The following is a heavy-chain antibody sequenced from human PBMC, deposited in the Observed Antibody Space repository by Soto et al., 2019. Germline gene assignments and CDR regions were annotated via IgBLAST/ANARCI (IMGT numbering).Heavy chain of an antibody. CDR2: IIPIFGTA. V-gene: IGHV1-69*13. CDR1: GGTFSSYA. D-gene: IGHD2-2*02. Sequence: SVKVSCKASGGTFSSYAISWVRQAPGQGLEWMGGIIPIFGTANYAQKFQGRVTITADESTSTAYMELSSLRSEDTAVYYCARDEYCSSTSCYTSSGYYYYGMDVWGQGTTVTVS. J-gene: IGHJ6*02. CDR3: ARDEYCSSTSCYTSSGYYYYGMDV.